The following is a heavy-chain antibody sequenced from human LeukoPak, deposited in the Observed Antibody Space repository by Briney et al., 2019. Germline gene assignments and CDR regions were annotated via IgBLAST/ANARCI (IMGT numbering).Heavy chain of an antibody. D-gene: IGHD2-2*01. J-gene: IGHJ4*02. Sequence: SETLSLTCTVSGGSISSYYWSWIRQPPGRGLEWIGYIYYSGSTNYNPSLKSRVTISVDTSKNQFSLKLSSVTAADTAVYYCARGAPGYCSRTTCPLDYWGQGTLVTVSS. V-gene: IGHV4-59*01. CDR2: IYYSGST. CDR3: ARGAPGYCSRTTCPLDY. CDR1: GGSISSYY.